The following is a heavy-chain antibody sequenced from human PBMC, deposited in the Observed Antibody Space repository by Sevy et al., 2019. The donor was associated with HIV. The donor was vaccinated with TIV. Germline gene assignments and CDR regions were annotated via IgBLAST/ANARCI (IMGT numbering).Heavy chain of an antibody. CDR2: ISDSGRST. Sequence: GGSLRLSCAASGFTFSSYAMNWVRQAPGKGLEWVSSISDSGRSTYYADSVEGRFTISRDNSKNTLYLQMNSLRGDDTAVYYCAQGYCSGGSCPRDYYYYGLDVWGQGTTVTVSS. J-gene: IGHJ6*02. D-gene: IGHD2-15*01. CDR3: AQGYCSGGSCPRDYYYYGLDV. V-gene: IGHV3-23*01. CDR1: GFTFSSYA.